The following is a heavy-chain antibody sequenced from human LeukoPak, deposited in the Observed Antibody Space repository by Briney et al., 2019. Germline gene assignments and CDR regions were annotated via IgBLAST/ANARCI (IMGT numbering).Heavy chain of an antibody. D-gene: IGHD2-15*01. CDR3: ARALVVISPGY. CDR2: ISSSSSTI. J-gene: IGHJ4*02. CDR1: GFTFSSYS. Sequence: GGSLRLSCAASGFTFSSYSMNWVRQAPGKGLEWVSYISSSSSTIYYADSVKGRFTISRDNAKNSLYLQMNSLRAEDTAVYYCARALVVISPGYWGQGTLVTVSS. V-gene: IGHV3-48*04.